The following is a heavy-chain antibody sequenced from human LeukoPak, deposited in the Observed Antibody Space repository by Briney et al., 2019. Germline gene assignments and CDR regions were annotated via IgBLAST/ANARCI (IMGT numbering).Heavy chain of an antibody. CDR3: ARDIYYDTLDAFDI. D-gene: IGHD3-22*01. Sequence: ASVKVSCKASGYTFTSYGISWVRQAPGQGLEWMGWISAYNGNTNYAQKLQGRVTMTTDTSTSTAYMELRSLRSDDTAVYYCARDIYYDTLDAFDIWGQGTMVTVSS. J-gene: IGHJ3*02. V-gene: IGHV1-18*01. CDR2: ISAYNGNT. CDR1: GYTFTSYG.